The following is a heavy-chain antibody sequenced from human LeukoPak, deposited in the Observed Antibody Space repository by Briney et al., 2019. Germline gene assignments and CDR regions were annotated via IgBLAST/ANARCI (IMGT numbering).Heavy chain of an antibody. J-gene: IGHJ4*02. CDR1: GYSISSGYY. CDR3: ARCVSSGWTYFDY. V-gene: IGHV4-38-2*02. Sequence: SETLSLTCTVSGYSISSGYYWGRIRQPPGKGLEWIGSIYHSGSTYYNPSLKSRVTISVDTSKNQFSLKLSSVTAADTAVYYCARCVSSGWTYFDYWGQGTLVTVSS. CDR2: IYHSGST. D-gene: IGHD6-19*01.